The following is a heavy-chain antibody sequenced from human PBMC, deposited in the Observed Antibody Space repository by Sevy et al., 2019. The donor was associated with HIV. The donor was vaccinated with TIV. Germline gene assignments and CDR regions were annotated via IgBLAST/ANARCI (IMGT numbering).Heavy chain of an antibody. Sequence: GGSLRLSCTASGFTFGDYAMSWFRQAPGKGLEWVGFMRSKVYGGTTEYAASVKGRFTIARDDSKGIPYLQMNSRKSDATAVYYYTSGPSAGSGYATFQHWGQGTLVTVSS. CDR1: GFTFGDYA. J-gene: IGHJ1*01. CDR2: MRSKVYGGTT. V-gene: IGHV3-49*03. D-gene: IGHD3-22*01. CDR3: TSGPSAGSGYATFQH.